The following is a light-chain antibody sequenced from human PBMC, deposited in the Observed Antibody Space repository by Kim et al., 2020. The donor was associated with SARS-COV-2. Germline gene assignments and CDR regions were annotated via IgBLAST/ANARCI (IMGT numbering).Light chain of an antibody. CDR3: QQSNDWPPLT. CDR1: QTINNK. J-gene: IGKJ1*01. CDR2: DTA. Sequence: PGESAALSSWASQTINNKLVWYQHKPGEAPTLLIYDTAARATGVPARFIGSGSETDFSLTISSLQSEDFAVYYCQQSNDWPPLTFGQGTKVDIK. V-gene: IGKV3-15*01.